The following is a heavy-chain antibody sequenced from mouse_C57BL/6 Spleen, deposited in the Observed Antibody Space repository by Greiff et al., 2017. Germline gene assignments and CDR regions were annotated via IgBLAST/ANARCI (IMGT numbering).Heavy chain of an antibody. CDR3: ARRSNWDDAMDY. D-gene: IGHD4-1*01. CDR1: GFSLTSYG. CDR2: IWSDGST. Sequence: QVQLKESGPGLVAPSQSLSITCTVSGFSLTSYGVHWVRQPPGKGLEWLVVIWSDGSTTYNSALKSRLSISEDNSKSQVFLKMNSLQTDDTAMYYCARRSNWDDAMDYWGQGTSVTVSS. V-gene: IGHV2-6*03. J-gene: IGHJ4*01.